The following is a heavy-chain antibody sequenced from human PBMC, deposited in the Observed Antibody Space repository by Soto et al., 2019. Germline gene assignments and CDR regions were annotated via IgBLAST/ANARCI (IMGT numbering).Heavy chain of an antibody. CDR2: ISAYNGNT. CDR3: ARQGTDSRSYYYYYGMDV. Sequence: ASVKVSCKASGYTFTSYGISWVRQAPGQGLEWMGWISAYNGNTNYAQKLQGRVTMTTDTSTSTAYMELRSLRSDDTAVYYCARQGTDSRSYYYYYGMDVWGQGTTVTVSS. CDR1: GYTFTSYG. D-gene: IGHD1-1*01. J-gene: IGHJ6*02. V-gene: IGHV1-18*01.